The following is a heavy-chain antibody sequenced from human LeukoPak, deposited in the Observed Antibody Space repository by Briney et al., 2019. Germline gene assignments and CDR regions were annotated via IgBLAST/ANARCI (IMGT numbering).Heavy chain of an antibody. D-gene: IGHD1-1*01. Sequence: SGPTLVNPTQTLTLTCTFSGFSLSTSGMCVSWIRQPPGKALEWLALIDWDDDKYYSTSLKTRLTISKDTSKNQVVLTMTNMNPVDTGTYYCAQSIRLQPDDAFDIWGQGTMVTVSS. CDR2: IDWDDDK. CDR1: GFSLSTSGMC. CDR3: AQSIRLQPDDAFDI. V-gene: IGHV2-70*01. J-gene: IGHJ3*02.